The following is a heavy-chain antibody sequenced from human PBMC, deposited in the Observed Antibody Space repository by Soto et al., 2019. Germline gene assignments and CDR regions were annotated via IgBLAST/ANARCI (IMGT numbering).Heavy chain of an antibody. CDR3: ARVSGSYYYGMDV. CDR2: IYHSGST. Sequence: QVQLQESGPGLVKPSGTLSLTCAVSGGSISSSNWWSWVRQPPGKGLEWIGEIYHSGSTNYNPSLTSRVTISVDKSKNQFSLKMSSVTAADTAVYYCARVSGSYYYGMDVWGQGTTVTVSS. CDR1: GGSISSSNW. J-gene: IGHJ6*02. V-gene: IGHV4-4*02. D-gene: IGHD1-26*01.